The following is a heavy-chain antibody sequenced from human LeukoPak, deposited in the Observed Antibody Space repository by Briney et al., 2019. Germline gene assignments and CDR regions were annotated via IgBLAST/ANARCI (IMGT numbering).Heavy chain of an antibody. CDR2: ISGSGGST. V-gene: IGHV3-23*01. D-gene: IGHD6-19*01. CDR1: GFTFSTYA. Sequence: GGSLRLSCAASGFTFSTYAMTWVRQTPGRGLEWVSVISGSGGSTYYADPVKGRFTISRDNSKNTLYLQMNSLRADDTAVYYCAKDRSVAVGGTGYCMDVWGKGTTVTVSS. J-gene: IGHJ6*03. CDR3: AKDRSVAVGGTGYCMDV.